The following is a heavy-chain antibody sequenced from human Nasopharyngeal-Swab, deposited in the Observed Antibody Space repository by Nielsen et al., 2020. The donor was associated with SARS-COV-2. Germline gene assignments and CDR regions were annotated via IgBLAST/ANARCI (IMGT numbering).Heavy chain of an antibody. D-gene: IGHD2-8*01. CDR1: GFSITYRF. CDR3: ASGQCINGVCNPTDGLDV. J-gene: IGHJ6*02. CDR2: ITPFNGNA. V-gene: IGHV1-45*02. Sequence: SVKVSCKASGFSITYRFLHWMRQAPGQALEWMGWITPFNGNAKYAQKFQGRLSITRAGSRNTASLELRSLRPDDTAMYFCASGQCINGVCNPTDGLDVWGQGTSVTVS.